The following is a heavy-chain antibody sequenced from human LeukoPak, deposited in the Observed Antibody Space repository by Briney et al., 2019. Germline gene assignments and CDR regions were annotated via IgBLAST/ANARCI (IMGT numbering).Heavy chain of an antibody. Sequence: GGSLRLSCAASGFTFNNYWIHSVRQVPGKDLVWVSRIDSDASRTNYADSVKGRFTISRDNVKNMVYLQMSSLTVEDTAVYYCARYCNGDTCDGALDLWGQGTLVTVSS. V-gene: IGHV3-74*01. CDR3: ARYCNGDTCDGALDL. J-gene: IGHJ3*01. CDR2: IDSDASRT. CDR1: GFTFNNYW. D-gene: IGHD2-15*01.